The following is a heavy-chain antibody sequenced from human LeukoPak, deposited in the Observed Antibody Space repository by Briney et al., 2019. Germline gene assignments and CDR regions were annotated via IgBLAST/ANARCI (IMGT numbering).Heavy chain of an antibody. V-gene: IGHV4-59*01. D-gene: IGHD6-19*01. CDR2: IYNSGCT. CDR1: GGSISSFY. J-gene: IGHJ4*02. CDR3: ARAFLAVAGTRGGLDYFDY. Sequence: SETLSLTCTVSGGSISSFYWSWIRQPPGKGLEWIGYIYNSGCTNYNPSLKSRVTISVDTSKNQFSLKLSSLTAADSAVYYCARAFLAVAGTRGGLDYFDYWGQGTLVTASS.